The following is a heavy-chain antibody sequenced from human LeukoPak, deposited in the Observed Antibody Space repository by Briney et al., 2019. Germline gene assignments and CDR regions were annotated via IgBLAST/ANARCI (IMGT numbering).Heavy chain of an antibody. CDR3: ARGYSYGSGRGYFDL. D-gene: IGHD5-18*01. CDR2: INHSGST. J-gene: IGHJ2*01. CDR1: GGSFSGYY. V-gene: IGHV4-34*01. Sequence: SETLSLTCAVYGGSFSGYYWSWIRQPPGKGLEWIGEINHSGSTNYNPSLKSRVTISVDTSKNQFSLKLSSVTAAATAVYYCARGYSYGSGRGYFDLWGRGTLVTVSS.